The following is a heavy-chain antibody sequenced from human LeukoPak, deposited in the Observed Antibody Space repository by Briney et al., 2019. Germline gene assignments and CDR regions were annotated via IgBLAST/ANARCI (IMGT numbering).Heavy chain of an antibody. CDR1: GFTFSSYA. CDR2: IKQDGRSK. V-gene: IGHV3-7*04. Sequence: GGSLRLSCAASGFTFSSYAMSWVRQAPGKGLEWVANIKQDGRSKDYVDSVEGRLTISRDNAKNSLYLQMNNLRAEDTAVYYCARASKWGQGTLVTVSS. J-gene: IGHJ4*02. CDR3: ARASK.